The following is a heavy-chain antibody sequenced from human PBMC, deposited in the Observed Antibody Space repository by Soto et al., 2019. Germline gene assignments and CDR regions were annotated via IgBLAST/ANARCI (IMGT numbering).Heavy chain of an antibody. J-gene: IGHJ4*02. V-gene: IGHV3-23*01. CDR3: AKARITIFGVAL. Sequence: PGASLRLSCAASGFTFSSYAMSWVRQAPGKGLEWVSAISGSGGSTYYADFVKGRFTISRDNSKNTLYLQMNSLRPEDTAVHYCAKARITIFGVALWGQGTLVTVSS. CDR2: ISGSGGST. D-gene: IGHD3-3*01. CDR1: GFTFSSYA.